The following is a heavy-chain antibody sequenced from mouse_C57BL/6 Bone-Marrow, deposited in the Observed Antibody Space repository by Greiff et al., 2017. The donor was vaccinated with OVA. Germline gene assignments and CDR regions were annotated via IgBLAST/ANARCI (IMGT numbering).Heavy chain of an antibody. V-gene: IGHV5-6*01. CDR1: GFTFSSYG. J-gene: IGHJ1*03. Sequence: EVKLMESGGDLVKPGGSLKLSCAASGFTFSSYGMSWVRQTPDKRLEWVATISSGGSYTYYPDSVKGRFTISRDNAKNTLYLQMSSLKSEDTAMYYCARGGYYGSSPYWYFDVWGTGTTVTVSS. CDR2: ISSGGSYT. D-gene: IGHD1-1*01. CDR3: ARGGYYGSSPYWYFDV.